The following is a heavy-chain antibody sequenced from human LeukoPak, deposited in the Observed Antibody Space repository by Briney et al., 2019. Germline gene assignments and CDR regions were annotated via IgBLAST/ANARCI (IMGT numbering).Heavy chain of an antibody. J-gene: IGHJ3*02. CDR3: VKEIRIGLGVFDT. Sequence: PPGGSLRLSCAASGFTFSSYGMHWVRQAPGKGLEWVAFIRYDGSNKYYADSVKGRFTISRDNSKNTLYLQMNSLRVEDTAVYYCVKEIRIGLGVFDTWGQGTVVTVSS. CDR2: IRYDGSNK. D-gene: IGHD2-15*01. V-gene: IGHV3-30*02. CDR1: GFTFSSYG.